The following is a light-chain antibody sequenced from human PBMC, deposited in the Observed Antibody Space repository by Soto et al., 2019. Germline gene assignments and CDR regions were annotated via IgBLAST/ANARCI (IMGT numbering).Light chain of an antibody. CDR2: DAS. CDR1: QDIGTY. Sequence: DIQMTQSPSSLSASVGDRVIITCQASQDIGTYLAWYQQKSGKAPKLLIYDASYLETVVPSRFSARGSGTEFTFAISSLQPEDVATYYCEQHAELPLTFGRGTKIDIK. V-gene: IGKV1-33*01. CDR3: EQHAELPLT. J-gene: IGKJ4*01.